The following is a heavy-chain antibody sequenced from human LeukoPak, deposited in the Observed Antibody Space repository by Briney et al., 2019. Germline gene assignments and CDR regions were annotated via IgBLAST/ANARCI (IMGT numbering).Heavy chain of an antibody. CDR1: GYSFTSYW. Sequence: LGESLKISCKGSGYSFTSYWIGWVRQMPGKGLEWMGIIYPGDSDTRYSPSFQGQVTISADKSISTAYLQWSSLKASDTALYYCARYSHHVRVGWFDPWGQGTLVTVSS. V-gene: IGHV5-51*01. D-gene: IGHD4-11*01. J-gene: IGHJ5*02. CDR3: ARYSHHVRVGWFDP. CDR2: IYPGDSDT.